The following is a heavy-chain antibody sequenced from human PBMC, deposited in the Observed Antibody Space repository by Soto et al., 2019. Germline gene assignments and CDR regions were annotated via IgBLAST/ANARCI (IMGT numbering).Heavy chain of an antibody. CDR1: GFTFSSYS. V-gene: IGHV3-23*01. Sequence: GGSLRLSGAASGFTFSSYSMIWVRQSPGKGLEWVSAISGSGGSTYYADSVKGRFTISRDNSKNTLYLQMNSLRAEDTAVYYCAKAPVSRGGGRNWFDPWGQGTLVTVSS. D-gene: IGHD3-10*01. CDR3: AKAPVSRGGGRNWFDP. CDR2: ISGSGGST. J-gene: IGHJ5*02.